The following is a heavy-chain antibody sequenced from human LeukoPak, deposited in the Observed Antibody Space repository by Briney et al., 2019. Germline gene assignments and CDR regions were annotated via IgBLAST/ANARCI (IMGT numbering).Heavy chain of an antibody. CDR2: IRSKVYGGTP. CDR1: KFTFNNYA. J-gene: IGHJ4*02. Sequence: GGSLRLSCLASKFTFNNYAMTWVRQAPGKGLEWVGFIRSKVYGGTPEYAASVKGRFTISRDDSKGIAYLQMNSLKTEDTAVYYCTRDQTPYYWGQGTLVTVSS. V-gene: IGHV3-49*04. CDR3: TRDQTPYY.